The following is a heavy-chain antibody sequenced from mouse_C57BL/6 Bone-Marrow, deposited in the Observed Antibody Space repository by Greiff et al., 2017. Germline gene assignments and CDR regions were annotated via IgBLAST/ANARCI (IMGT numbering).Heavy chain of an antibody. Sequence: VQLQQPGTELVKPGASVKLSCKASGYTFTSYWMHWVKQRPGQGLEWIGNINPSNGGTNYNEKFKSKATLTVDKSSSTAYMQLSSLTSEDSAVYYCARQITTVVGYFDYWGQGTTLTVSS. CDR3: ARQITTVVGYFDY. J-gene: IGHJ2*01. D-gene: IGHD1-1*01. CDR2: INPSNGGT. V-gene: IGHV1-53*01. CDR1: GYTFTSYW.